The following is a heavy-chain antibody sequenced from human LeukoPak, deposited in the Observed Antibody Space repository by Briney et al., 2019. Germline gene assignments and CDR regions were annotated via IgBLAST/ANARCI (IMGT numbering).Heavy chain of an antibody. V-gene: IGHV4-61*01. CDR3: ARDPDRVGATYAFDI. CDR2: IYYSGNT. CDR1: GGSVSSGNYY. J-gene: IGHJ3*02. D-gene: IGHD1-26*01. Sequence: SETLSLTCTVSGGSVSSGNYYWSWIRQPPGKGLEWLGYIYYSGNTIYNPSLTSRVTISVDTSNNQFSLKLSSVTAADTAVYYCARDPDRVGATYAFDIWGQGTMVTVSS.